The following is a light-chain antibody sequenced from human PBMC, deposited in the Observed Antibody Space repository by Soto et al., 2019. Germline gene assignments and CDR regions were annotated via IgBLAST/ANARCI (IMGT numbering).Light chain of an antibody. J-gene: IGLJ1*01. CDR2: EVS. CDR1: SSDVGGYNY. CDR3: SSYAGSNNYV. Sequence: LTQPPSASGSPGQSVTISCTGTSSDVGGYNYVSWYQQHPGKAPKVMIYEVSKRPSGVPDRFSGSKSGNTASLTVSGLQAEDEADYYCSSYAGSNNYVFGTGTKVTVL. V-gene: IGLV2-8*01.